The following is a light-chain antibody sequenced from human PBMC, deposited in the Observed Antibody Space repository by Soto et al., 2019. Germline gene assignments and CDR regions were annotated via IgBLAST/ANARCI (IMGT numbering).Light chain of an antibody. J-gene: IGKJ1*01. Sequence: EIVMTQSPATLSLSPGQRATLSCRASQSVSSKLAWYQQRPGQAPRLLIHSASTRATGIPARFSGSGSGTEFTLTISSLQSEDFAVYYCHQYNHWLTWTFGQGTKVDIK. V-gene: IGKV3-15*01. CDR1: QSVSSK. CDR3: HQYNHWLTWT. CDR2: SAS.